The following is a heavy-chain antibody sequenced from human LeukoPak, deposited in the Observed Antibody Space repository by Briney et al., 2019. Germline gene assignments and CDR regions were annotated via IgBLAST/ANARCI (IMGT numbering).Heavy chain of an antibody. CDR2: IRSKIYGGTP. CDR3: TRDQTPYY. CDR1: GFTFGDYT. V-gene: IGHV3-49*04. J-gene: IGHJ4*02. Sequence: GGSLRLSCTASGFTFGDYTMTWVRQAPGKGLEWVGFIRSKIYGGTPEYAASVKGRFTISRDDSKGIAYLQMNSLKTEDTAVYYCTRDQTPYYWGQGTLVTVSS.